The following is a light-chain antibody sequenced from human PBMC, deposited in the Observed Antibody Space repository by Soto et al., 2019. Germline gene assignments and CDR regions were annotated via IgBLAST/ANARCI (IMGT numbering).Light chain of an antibody. J-gene: IGKJ4*01. V-gene: IGKV3-20*01. CDR1: QTVRNNY. CDR2: DAS. Sequence: EFVLTQSPGTLSLSPGERATLSCRASQTVRNNYLAWYQQKTGQAPKLLIYDASSRATGIPDRFSGGGSGTDFILTIGRLEPEDFAVYYWQQFSSYPLTFGGGTKVEIK. CDR3: QQFSSYPLT.